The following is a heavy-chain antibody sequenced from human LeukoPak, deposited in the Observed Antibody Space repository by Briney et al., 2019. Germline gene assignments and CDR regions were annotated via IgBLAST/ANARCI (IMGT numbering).Heavy chain of an antibody. CDR1: GGSISSGGYY. Sequence: SSETLSLTCTVSGGSISSGGYYWSWIRQHPGKGLEWIGYIYYSGSTYYNPSLKSRVTISVDTSKNQFSLKLSSVTAADTAVYYCARVSLARGAPDYYFDYWGQGTLVTVSS. CDR3: ARVSLARGAPDYYFDY. V-gene: IGHV4-31*03. J-gene: IGHJ4*02. CDR2: IYYSGST. D-gene: IGHD3-10*01.